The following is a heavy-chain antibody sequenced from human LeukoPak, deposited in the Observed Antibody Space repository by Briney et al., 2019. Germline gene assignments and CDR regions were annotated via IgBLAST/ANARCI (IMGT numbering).Heavy chain of an antibody. D-gene: IGHD1-26*01. V-gene: IGHV4-59*01. CDR3: ARTYSGSCDY. J-gene: IGHJ4*02. CDR2: IYYSGST. CDR1: GGSISSYY. Sequence: SETLSLTCTVSGGSISSYYWSWIRQPPGKGLEWIGYIYYSGSTNYNPSLKSRVTISVDTSKNQFSLKLSSVTAADTAVYYCARTYSGSCDYWGQGTLVTVSS.